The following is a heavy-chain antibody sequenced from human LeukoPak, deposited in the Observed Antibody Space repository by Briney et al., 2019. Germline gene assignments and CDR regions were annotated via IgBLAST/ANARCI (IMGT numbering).Heavy chain of an antibody. Sequence: SETLSLTCTVSGGSISSYYWSWIRQPAGKGLEWIGRMYTSGSTNYNPSLNSRVTMSVDTSKNQFSLKLSSVTAADTAVYYRASGEVGAISRPLSYWGQGTLVTVSS. V-gene: IGHV4-4*07. CDR1: GGSISSYY. J-gene: IGHJ4*02. D-gene: IGHD1-26*01. CDR3: ASGEVGAISRPLSY. CDR2: MYTSGST.